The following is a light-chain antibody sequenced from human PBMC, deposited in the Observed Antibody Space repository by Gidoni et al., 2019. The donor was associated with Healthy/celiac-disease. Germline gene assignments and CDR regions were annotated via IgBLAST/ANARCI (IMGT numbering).Light chain of an antibody. V-gene: IGKV1-33*01. CDR1: QDISNY. J-gene: IGKJ4*01. CDR3: QQYDTLPLT. Sequence: DIQMTQSPSSLSASVGDRVTITCQASQDISNYLNWYQQKPGKAPKLLIYDASNLETGVPSRVSGSSSGTDFSFPISRLQPEDIATYYCQQYDTLPLTFGGGTKVEIK. CDR2: DAS.